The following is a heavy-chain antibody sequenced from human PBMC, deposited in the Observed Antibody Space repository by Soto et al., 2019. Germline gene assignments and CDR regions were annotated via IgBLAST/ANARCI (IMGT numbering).Heavy chain of an antibody. D-gene: IGHD6-13*01. Sequence: PGGSLRLSCAASGITFDEYATHWVRQAPGKGLEWVSGISWNSGSIGYADSVKGRFTISRDNAKNSLYLQMNSLRAEDTALYYCAKESAAAGAFDIWGQGTMVTVSS. CDR1: GITFDEYA. CDR2: ISWNSGSI. J-gene: IGHJ3*02. V-gene: IGHV3-9*01. CDR3: AKESAAAGAFDI.